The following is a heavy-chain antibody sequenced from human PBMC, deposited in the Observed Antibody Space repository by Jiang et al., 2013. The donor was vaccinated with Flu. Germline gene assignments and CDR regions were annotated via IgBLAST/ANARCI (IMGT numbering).Heavy chain of an antibody. Sequence: GPGLVKPSETLSLTCTVSGGSINSHCWNWIRQPPGKSLEWIGFGFHSGATRYHPSFKDRVTISVDTSKNQLSLKLTSVATTDSATYYCARWGHWMGSQKHAFEIWGRGTKVTVSS. D-gene: IGHD7-27*01. CDR1: GGSINSHC. CDR3: ARWGHWMGSQKHAFEI. J-gene: IGHJ3*02. V-gene: IGHV4-59*11. CDR2: GFHSGAT.